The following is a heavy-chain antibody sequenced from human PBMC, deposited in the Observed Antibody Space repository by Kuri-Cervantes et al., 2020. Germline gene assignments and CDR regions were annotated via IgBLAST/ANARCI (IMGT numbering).Heavy chain of an antibody. CDR2: ISSSGSTI. CDR1: GFTFSDYY. Sequence: GGSLRLSCAASGFTFSDYYMSWIRQAPGKGLEWVSYISSSGSTIYYADSMKGRFTISRDNAKNSLYLQMNSLRAEDTAVYYCARVDYYGSGSYYPLDYWGQGTLVTVSS. D-gene: IGHD3-10*01. CDR3: ARVDYYGSGSYYPLDY. V-gene: IGHV3-11*04. J-gene: IGHJ4*02.